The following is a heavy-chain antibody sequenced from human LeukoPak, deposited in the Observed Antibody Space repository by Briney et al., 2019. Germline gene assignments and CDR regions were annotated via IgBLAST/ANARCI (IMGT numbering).Heavy chain of an antibody. CDR2: ISGSGGST. V-gene: IGHV3-23*01. D-gene: IGHD3-16*02. J-gene: IGHJ4*02. Sequence: GGSLRLSCAASGFTFDDYGMSWVRQAPGKGLEWVSAISGSGGSTYYADSVKGRFTISRDNSKNTLYLQMNSLRAEDTAVYYCAKDAFGGVIVTGNFDYWGQGTLVTVSS. CDR1: GFTFDDYG. CDR3: AKDAFGGVIVTGNFDY.